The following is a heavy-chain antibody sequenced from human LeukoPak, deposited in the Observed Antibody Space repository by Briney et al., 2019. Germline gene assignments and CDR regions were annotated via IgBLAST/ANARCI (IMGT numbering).Heavy chain of an antibody. Sequence: SVKVSCKASGYTFTAYYIHWVRQAPGRGLEWMGRIIPIFGTANYAQKFQGRVTITTDESTSTAYMELSSLRSEDTAVYYCAKLVAGTSIGWGQGTLVTVSS. CDR3: AKLVAGTSIG. CDR2: IIPIFGTA. V-gene: IGHV1-69*05. CDR1: GYTFTAYY. J-gene: IGHJ4*01. D-gene: IGHD6-19*01.